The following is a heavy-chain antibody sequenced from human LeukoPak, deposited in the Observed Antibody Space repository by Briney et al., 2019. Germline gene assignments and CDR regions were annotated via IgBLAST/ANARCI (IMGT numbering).Heavy chain of an antibody. J-gene: IGHJ5*02. Sequence: PGGSLRLSCAASGFTFSSYAMPWVRQAPGKGLEWVAVISYDGSNKSYAASVKGRFTISRDNSKNTLYLQMNSLRAEDTAVYYCARDYYVSSGYYLWGQGTLATVSS. CDR3: ARDYYVSSGYYL. D-gene: IGHD3-22*01. CDR2: ISYDGSNK. V-gene: IGHV3-30*04. CDR1: GFTFSSYA.